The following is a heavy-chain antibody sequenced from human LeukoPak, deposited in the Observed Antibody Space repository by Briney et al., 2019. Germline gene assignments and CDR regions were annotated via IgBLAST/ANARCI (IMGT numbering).Heavy chain of an antibody. J-gene: IGHJ6*04. CDR3: AREGIVVAPTAYYYYGLDV. CDR2: IKEDGSEK. D-gene: IGHD2-2*01. Sequence: GGSLRLSCAASKFTFRSYWMSWVRQAPGKGLDWVANIKEDGSEKYYVDSVKGRFTISRDNAKNSLFLQMNSLRAEDTAVYYCAREGIVVAPTAYYYYGLDVWGKGTTVTVAS. V-gene: IGHV3-7*03. CDR1: KFTFRSYW.